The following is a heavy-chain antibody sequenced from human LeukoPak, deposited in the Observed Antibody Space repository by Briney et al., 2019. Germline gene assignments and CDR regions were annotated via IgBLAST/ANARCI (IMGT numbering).Heavy chain of an antibody. CDR3: ARDGYGNNYMDV. CDR1: GFTFSTYA. V-gene: IGHV3-23*01. J-gene: IGHJ6*03. Sequence: GGSLRLSCAASGFTFSTYAMTWVRQAPGKGLEWVSGISGSGNSPYYADSVKGRFTISRDNSKNTLSLQMNSLRAEDTAVYYCARDGYGNNYMDVWGKGTTVTVSS. D-gene: IGHD1/OR15-1a*01. CDR2: ISGSGNSP.